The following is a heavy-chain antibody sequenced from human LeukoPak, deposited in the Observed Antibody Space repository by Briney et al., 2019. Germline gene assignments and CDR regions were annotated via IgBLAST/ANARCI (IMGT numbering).Heavy chain of an antibody. CDR2: VYYSGST. Sequence: PSETLSLTCNVSGDSITSGAFYWAWIPQSPRKGLEWIGNVYYSGSTQYNPSLRGRVSISMDKTKNQFSLNLNSVSVTDTAIYYCARRDYAAWFDPWGQGTLVTVSS. CDR3: ARRDYAAWFDP. J-gene: IGHJ5*02. D-gene: IGHD4/OR15-4a*01. CDR1: GDSITSGAFY. V-gene: IGHV4-39*01.